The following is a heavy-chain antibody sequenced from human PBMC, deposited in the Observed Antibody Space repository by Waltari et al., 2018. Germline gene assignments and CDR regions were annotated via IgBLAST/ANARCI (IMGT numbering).Heavy chain of an antibody. D-gene: IGHD1-1*01. CDR3: ARDQDWNDQGFAY. CDR2: ISSSSSYI. V-gene: IGHV3-21*01. Sequence: EVQLVESGGGLVKPGGSLRLSCAASGFTFSSYSMNWVRQAPGKGLEWVSSISSSSSYIYYADSVKGRFTISRDNAKTSLYLQMNSLRAEDTAVYYCARDQDWNDQGFAYWGQGTLVTVSS. CDR1: GFTFSSYS. J-gene: IGHJ4*02.